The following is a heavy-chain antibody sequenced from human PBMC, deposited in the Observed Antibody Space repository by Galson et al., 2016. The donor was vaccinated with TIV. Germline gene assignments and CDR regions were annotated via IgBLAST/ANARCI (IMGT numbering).Heavy chain of an antibody. D-gene: IGHD1-26*01. J-gene: IGHJ6*03. CDR1: GDTLTSYA. CDR3: ARGCGSYSCYLDV. Sequence: SVKVSCKASGDTLTSYAVSWVRQAPGQGLEWTGEIIRIFGTVNYAQKFQGRVTITTDESTSAVYMELSSLRSEDTAVYYCARGCGSYSCYLDVWGKGTTVTVSS. V-gene: IGHV1-69*05. CDR2: IIRIFGTV.